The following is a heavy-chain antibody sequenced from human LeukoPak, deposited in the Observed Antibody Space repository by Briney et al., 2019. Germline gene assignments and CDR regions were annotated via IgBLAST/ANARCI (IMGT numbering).Heavy chain of an antibody. CDR1: GFTFSDYY. V-gene: IGHV3-11*03. D-gene: IGHD3-10*01. Sequence: GGSLRLSCAASGFTFSDYYMSWIRQAPGKGLEWVSYISSSSSYTNYADSVKGRFTISRDNAKNSLYLQMNSLRAEDTAVYYCARLPTGRVGFDFWGQGTLVTVSS. CDR3: ARLPTGRVGFDF. J-gene: IGHJ4*02. CDR2: ISSSSSYT.